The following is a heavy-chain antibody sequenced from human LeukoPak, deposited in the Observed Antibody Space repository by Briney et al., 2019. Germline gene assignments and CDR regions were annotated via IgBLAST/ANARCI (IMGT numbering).Heavy chain of an antibody. V-gene: IGHV3-7*01. J-gene: IGHJ4*02. D-gene: IGHD2-2*02. CDR2: INQDGSEK. Sequence: GGSLRLSCAASGFTFSSYWMTWVRQAPGKGLKWVANINQDGSEKYYLDSVRGRFTLSRDNAKNSLYLQMNSLRAEDTALYYCAREGYCGSTSCYILDPFDDWGQGTLVTVSS. CDR3: AREGYCGSTSCYILDPFDD. CDR1: GFTFSSYW.